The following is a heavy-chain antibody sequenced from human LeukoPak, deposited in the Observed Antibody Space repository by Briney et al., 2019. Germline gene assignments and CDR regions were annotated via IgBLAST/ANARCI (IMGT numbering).Heavy chain of an antibody. CDR3: ATINWNYPPFDY. Sequence: ASVKVSCKASGYTFTSYGISWVRQAPGQGLEWMGWINPNSGGTNYAQKFQGRVTMTRDTSISTAYMELSRLRSDDTAVYYCATINWNYPPFDYWGQGTLVTVSS. J-gene: IGHJ4*02. CDR2: INPNSGGT. CDR1: GYTFTSYG. V-gene: IGHV1-2*02. D-gene: IGHD1-7*01.